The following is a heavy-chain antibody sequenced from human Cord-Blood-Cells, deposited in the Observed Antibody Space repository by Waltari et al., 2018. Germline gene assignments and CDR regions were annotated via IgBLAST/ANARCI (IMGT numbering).Heavy chain of an antibody. Sequence: QLQLQESGPGLVKPSETLSLTCTVSGGSISSSSYYWGWIRQPPGKGLEWIGSIYYSGSTYYNPPLKSRVTISVDTSKNQFSLKLSSVTAADTAVYYCARRCSSTSCYFRVDYWGQGTLVTVSS. CDR3: ARRCSSTSCYFRVDY. J-gene: IGHJ4*02. CDR2: IYYSGST. V-gene: IGHV4-39*01. D-gene: IGHD2-2*01. CDR1: GGSISSSSYY.